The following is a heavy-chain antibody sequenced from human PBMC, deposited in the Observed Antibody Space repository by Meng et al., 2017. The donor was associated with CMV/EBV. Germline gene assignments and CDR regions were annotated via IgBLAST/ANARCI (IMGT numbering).Heavy chain of an antibody. CDR2: IYSGGST. CDR1: GFTFSDYY. V-gene: IGHV3-53*01. J-gene: IGHJ5*02. Sequence: GESLKISCAASGFTFSDYYMSWIRQAPGKGLEWVSVIYSGGSTYYADSVKGRFTISRDNSKNTLYLQMNSLRAEDTAVYYCARDLGQLGPGDWFDPWGQGTLVTVSS. CDR3: ARDLGQLGPGDWFDP. D-gene: IGHD6-6*01.